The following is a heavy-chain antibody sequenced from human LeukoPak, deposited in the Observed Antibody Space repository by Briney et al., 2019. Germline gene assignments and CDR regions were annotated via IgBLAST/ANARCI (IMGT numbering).Heavy chain of an antibody. J-gene: IGHJ3*02. Sequence: SVKVSCKASGGTFSSYAISWVRQAPGQGLEWMGGIIPIFGTANYAQKFQGRVTITADESTSTAYMELSSLRSEDTAVYYCACTFSVAVAGLDAFDIWGQGTMVTVSS. V-gene: IGHV1-69*13. CDR1: GGTFSSYA. CDR3: ACTFSVAVAGLDAFDI. D-gene: IGHD6-19*01. CDR2: IIPIFGTA.